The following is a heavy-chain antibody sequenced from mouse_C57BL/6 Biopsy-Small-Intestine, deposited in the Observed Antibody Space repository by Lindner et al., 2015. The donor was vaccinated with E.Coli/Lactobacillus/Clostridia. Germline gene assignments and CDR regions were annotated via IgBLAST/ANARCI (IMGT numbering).Heavy chain of an antibody. D-gene: IGHD2-13*01. Sequence: VQLQESGAELLKPGASVKISCKASGYAFSSYWMNWVKQRTGQGLEWIGEIFPISDNVYYNERFKDKAALTADKSSSTAYMELRSLTSEDSAVYYCTRGDSCDFWGQGTTLTVSS. J-gene: IGHJ2*01. V-gene: IGHV1-81*01. CDR3: TRGDSCDF. CDR1: GYAFSSYW. CDR2: IFPISDNV.